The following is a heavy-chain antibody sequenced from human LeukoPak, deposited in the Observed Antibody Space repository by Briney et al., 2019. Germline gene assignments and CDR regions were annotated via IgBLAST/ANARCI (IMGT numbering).Heavy chain of an antibody. CDR1: GYTFTGYY. V-gene: IGHV1-2*02. D-gene: IGHD2-2*02. J-gene: IGHJ6*03. CDR3: ARVVPAAIPPYYYYYMDV. Sequence: ASVKVSCKASGYTFTGYYMHWVRQAPGQGLEWMGWINPNGGGTNYAQKFQGRVTMTRDTSISTAYMELSRLRSDDTAVYYCARVVPAAIPPYYYYYMDVWGKGTTVTVSS. CDR2: INPNGGGT.